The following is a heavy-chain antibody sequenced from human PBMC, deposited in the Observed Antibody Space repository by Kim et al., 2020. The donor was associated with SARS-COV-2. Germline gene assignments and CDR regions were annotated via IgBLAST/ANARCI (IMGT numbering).Heavy chain of an antibody. CDR2: INSDGSST. CDR3: ARARKLRFLEWQTPAYMDV. CDR1: GFTFSSYW. Sequence: GGSLRLSCAASGFTFSSYWMHWVRQAPGKGLVWVSRINSDGSSTGYADSVKGRFTISRDNAKNTLYLQMNSLRAEDTAVYYCARARKLRFLEWQTPAYMDVWGKGTTVTVSS. D-gene: IGHD3-3*01. J-gene: IGHJ6*03. V-gene: IGHV3-74*01.